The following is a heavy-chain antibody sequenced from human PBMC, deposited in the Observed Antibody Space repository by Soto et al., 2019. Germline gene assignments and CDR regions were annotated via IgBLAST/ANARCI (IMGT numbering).Heavy chain of an antibody. CDR3: ARWGNDFWSGYRPFDY. CDR1: GYTFTRYD. Sequence: ASVKVSCKASGYTFTRYDINWVRQATGQGLEWMGWMNPNSGNTGYAQKFQGRVTMTRNTSISTAYMELSSLRSEDTAVYYCARWGNDFWSGYRPFDYWAREPWSPSPQ. D-gene: IGHD3-3*01. J-gene: IGHJ4*02. V-gene: IGHV1-8*01. CDR2: MNPNSGNT.